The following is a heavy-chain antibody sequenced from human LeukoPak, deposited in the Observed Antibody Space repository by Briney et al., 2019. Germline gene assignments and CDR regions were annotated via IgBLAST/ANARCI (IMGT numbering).Heavy chain of an antibody. V-gene: IGHV6-1*01. J-gene: IGHJ5*02. CDR2: TYYRSKWYN. Sequence: SQTLSLTCAISGDSVSSNSAAGSWIRQSPSRGLEWLGRTYYRSKWYNDYAVSVKSRITINPDTSKNQFSLQLNSVTPEDTAVYYCARGPAQLGIGGYNWFDPWGQGTLVTVSS. CDR1: GDSVSSNSAA. CDR3: ARGPAQLGIGGYNWFDP. D-gene: IGHD2-2*01.